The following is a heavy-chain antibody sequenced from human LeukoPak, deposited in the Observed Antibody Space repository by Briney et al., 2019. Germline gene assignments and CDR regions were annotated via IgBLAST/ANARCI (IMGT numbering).Heavy chain of an antibody. CDR3: ARDLGYCSSTSCSDAFDI. J-gene: IGHJ3*02. D-gene: IGHD2-2*01. CDR2: ISSSSSYT. CDR1: GFTFSDYY. V-gene: IGHV3-11*06. Sequence: GGSLRLSCAASGFTFSDYYMSWIRQAPGMGLEWVSYISSSSSYTNYADSVKGRFTISRDNAKNSLYLQMNSLRAEDTAVYYCARDLGYCSSTSCSDAFDIWGQGTMVTVSS.